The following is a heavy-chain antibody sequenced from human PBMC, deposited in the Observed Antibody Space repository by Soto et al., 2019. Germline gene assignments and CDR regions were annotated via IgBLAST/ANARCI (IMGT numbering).Heavy chain of an antibody. CDR2: TYSSGRT. Sequence: QVQLQESGPGLVKPSQTLSLICTVSGGSISSGGYYCTWIPQYPGQGLEWIGYTYSSGRTYYNSSLQSRLSISVDTPKNQFALKLSSVTAADAAVYFCATSHYDRSGYSDHWGQGTLVTVSA. CDR1: GGSISSGGYY. CDR3: ATSHYDRSGYSDH. J-gene: IGHJ4*02. D-gene: IGHD3-22*01. V-gene: IGHV4-31*02.